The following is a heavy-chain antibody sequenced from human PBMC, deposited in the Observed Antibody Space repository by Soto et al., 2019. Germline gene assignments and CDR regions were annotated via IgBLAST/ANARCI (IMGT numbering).Heavy chain of an antibody. CDR2: IKNKAAGGTA. CDR3: TTPDLVASGDT. V-gene: IGHV3-15*06. D-gene: IGHD2-8*02. Sequence: ETLSLTCGVYGGSFSGYYWSWIRQPPEKGLEWIGLIKNKAAGGTALYATSMKGRFTISRDDSKNTLYLQINNLKTEDTGVYYCTTPDLVASGDTWGQGTMVTVSS. J-gene: IGHJ3*02. CDR1: GGSFSGYY.